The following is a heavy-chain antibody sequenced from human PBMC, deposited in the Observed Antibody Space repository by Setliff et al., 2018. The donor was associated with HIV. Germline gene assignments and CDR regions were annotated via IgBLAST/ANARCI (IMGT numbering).Heavy chain of an antibody. CDR3: ARSPASTAYYARFDY. D-gene: IGHD3-16*01. V-gene: IGHV3-21*01. J-gene: IGHJ4*02. Sequence: PGGSLRLSCVGSGFNFKNYNMNWVRQAPGKGLEWISSISSDSRYIYYADSVKGRFTIPRDNAKDSVYLQISALRGEDTAVYYCARSPASTAYYARFDYWGQGTPVTVSS. CDR1: GFNFKNYN. CDR2: ISSDSRYI.